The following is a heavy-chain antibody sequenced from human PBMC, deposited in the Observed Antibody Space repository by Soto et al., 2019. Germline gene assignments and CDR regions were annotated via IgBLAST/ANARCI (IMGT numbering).Heavy chain of an antibody. CDR1: GFTFSNYG. V-gene: IGHV3-48*01. Sequence: EVQLVESGGGLVQPGGSLRLSCVASGFTFSNYGMNWVRQAPGKGLEWVSHISSSSSTIYYAESVKGRFTISRDNAKNSLYLQMNSLRGEDTAVYYCASPFITTVGTTGWGQGTLVTVSS. CDR3: ASPFITTVGTTG. J-gene: IGHJ4*02. D-gene: IGHD1-1*01. CDR2: ISSSSSTI.